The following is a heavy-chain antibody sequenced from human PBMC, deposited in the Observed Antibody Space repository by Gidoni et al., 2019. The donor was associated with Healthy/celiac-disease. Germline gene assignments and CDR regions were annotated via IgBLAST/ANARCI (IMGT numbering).Heavy chain of an antibody. D-gene: IGHD3-22*01. CDR2: INHSGST. CDR1: GGSFSGYY. V-gene: IGHV4-34*01. J-gene: IGHJ4*02. CDR3: ARKTYYYDSSGYDY. Sequence: QVQLQQWGAGLLNPSETLSLTCAVYGGSFSGYYWSWIRQPPGKGLEWIGEINHSGSTNYNPSLKSRVTISVDTSKNQFSLKLSSVTAADTAVYYCARKTYYYDSSGYDYWGQGTLVTVSS.